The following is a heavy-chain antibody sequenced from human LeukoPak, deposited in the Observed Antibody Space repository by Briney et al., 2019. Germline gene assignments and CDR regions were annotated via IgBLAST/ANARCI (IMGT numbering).Heavy chain of an antibody. Sequence: GESLKISCKASGYSFSNEWIGWVRQVPGKGLEWMGIIYPGDSDTRYSPSLQGQVTISADKSINTAFLQWSSPGASDTAIYFCARQRPGYINDAFDIWGQGTRVTVSS. V-gene: IGHV5-51*01. CDR1: GYSFSNEW. J-gene: IGHJ3*02. CDR3: ARQRPGYINDAFDI. D-gene: IGHD5-24*01. CDR2: IYPGDSDT.